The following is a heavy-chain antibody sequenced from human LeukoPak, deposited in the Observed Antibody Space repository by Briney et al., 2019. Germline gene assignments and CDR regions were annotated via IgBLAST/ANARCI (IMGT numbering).Heavy chain of an antibody. CDR2: IYGGGRT. D-gene: IGHD3-16*02. J-gene: IGHJ4*02. V-gene: IGHV4-59*01. CDR3: AREDVWGNNRLKGHFDY. Sequence: SETLSLTCTVSGGSISRYYWSWIRQPPGKVLEWIGYIYGGGRTNYNPSLKNRVTVSVDTSKNQFSLNLNSVTAADTAVYYCAREDVWGNNRLKGHFDYWGQGTLVTVSS. CDR1: GGSISRYY.